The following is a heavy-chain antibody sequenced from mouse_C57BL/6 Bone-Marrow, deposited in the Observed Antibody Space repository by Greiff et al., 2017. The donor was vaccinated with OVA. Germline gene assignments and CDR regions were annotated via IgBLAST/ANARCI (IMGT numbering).Heavy chain of an antibody. V-gene: IGHV2-6-1*01. Sequence: VKLQESGPGLVAPSQSLSITCTVSGFSLTSYGVHWVRQPPGKGLEWLVVIWSDGSTTYNSALKSRLSISKDNSKSQVFLKMNSLQTADTAMYYCAGHGGLYYYGSSPFFDDWGQGTTLTVSS. J-gene: IGHJ2*01. D-gene: IGHD1-1*01. CDR3: AGHGGLYYYGSSPFFDD. CDR2: IWSDGST. CDR1: GFSLTSYG.